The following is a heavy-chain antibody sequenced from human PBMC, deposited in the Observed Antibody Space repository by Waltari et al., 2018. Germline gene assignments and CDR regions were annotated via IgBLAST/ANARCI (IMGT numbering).Heavy chain of an antibody. V-gene: IGHV1-2*02. J-gene: IGHJ1*01. D-gene: IGHD4-17*01. Sequence: QVQLVQSGAEVKKPGASVKVSCKASGYTFTDYYMHWVRQAPGQGLEWMGWINPKSGGTKYEGKFQGRVTMTRDTSISTAYMDLSRLRSDDTAVYYCARELTVTTTAEYFQHWGQGTLITVSS. CDR1: GYTFTDYY. CDR3: ARELTVTTTAEYFQH. CDR2: INPKSGGT.